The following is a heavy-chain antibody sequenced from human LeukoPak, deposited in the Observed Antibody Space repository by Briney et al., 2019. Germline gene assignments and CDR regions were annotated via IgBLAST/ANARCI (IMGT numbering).Heavy chain of an antibody. CDR1: GYSFTSYW. CDR2: IYPGDSDT. V-gene: IGHV5-51*01. CDR3: ASSEYSSSWYSYYPLAGPIDY. Sequence: GESLKISCKGSGYSFTSYWIGWVRQMPGKGLEWMGIIYPGDSDTRYSPSFQGQVTISADKSISTAYLQWSSLKASDTAMYYCASSEYSSSWYSYYPLAGPIDYWGQGTLVTSPQ. D-gene: IGHD6-13*01. J-gene: IGHJ4*02.